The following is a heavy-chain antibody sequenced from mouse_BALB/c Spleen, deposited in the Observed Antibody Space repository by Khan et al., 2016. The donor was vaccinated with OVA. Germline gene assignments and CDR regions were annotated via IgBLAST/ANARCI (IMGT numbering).Heavy chain of an antibody. CDR1: GFTFSSYA. D-gene: IGHD2-14*01. Sequence: EVELVESGGGSVKPGGSLKLSCAVSGFTFSSYAMSWVRQTPEKRLEWVASISSGGGNYYPDSVKGGFTISRDNARTILYLQMSSQRSEDMAMTFSAREAYRYDEYYFDYWGQGTTLTVSA. J-gene: IGHJ2*01. CDR3: AREAYRYDEYYFDY. V-gene: IGHV5-6-5*01. CDR2: ISSGGGN.